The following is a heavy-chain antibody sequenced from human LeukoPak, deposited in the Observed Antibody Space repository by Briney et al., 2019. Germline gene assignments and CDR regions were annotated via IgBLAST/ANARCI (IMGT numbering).Heavy chain of an antibody. J-gene: IGHJ5*02. CDR1: GGSFSGYY. V-gene: IGHV4-34*01. CDR2: INHSGST. CDR3: ARKNHTTPWNWFDP. Sequence: SETLSLTCAVYGGSFSGYYWSWIRQPPGKGLEWIGEINHSGSTNYNPSLKSRVTISVDTSKNQFSLKLSSVTAADTAVYYCARKNHTTPWNWFDPWGQGTLVTVSS. D-gene: IGHD1-26*01.